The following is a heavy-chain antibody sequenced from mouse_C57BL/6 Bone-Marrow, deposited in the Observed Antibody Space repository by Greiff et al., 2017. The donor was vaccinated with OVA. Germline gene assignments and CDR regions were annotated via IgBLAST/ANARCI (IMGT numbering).Heavy chain of an antibody. CDR2: IYPSDSET. J-gene: IGHJ3*01. CDR1: GYTFTSYW. Sequence: QVQLKQSGAELVRPGSSVKLSCKASGYTFTSYWMDWVKQRPGQGLEWIGNIYPSDSETHYNQKFKDKATLTVDKSSSTAYMQLSSLTSEDSAVYYCAIYYDYDWFAYWGQGTLVTVSA. V-gene: IGHV1-61*01. D-gene: IGHD2-4*01. CDR3: AIYYDYDWFAY.